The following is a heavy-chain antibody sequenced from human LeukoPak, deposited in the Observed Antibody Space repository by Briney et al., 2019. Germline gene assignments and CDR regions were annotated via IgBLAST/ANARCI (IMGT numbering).Heavy chain of an antibody. CDR1: GDSVSYDNW. D-gene: IGHD2-21*01. CDR2: THHSGSS. V-gene: IGHV4-4*03. J-gene: IGHJ4*02. CDR3: ARHHYFALAY. Sequence: PPGTLSLTCAVSGDSVSYDNWWSWVRQPPGKGLEWIGGTHHSGSSNYNPSLKSRVTVSVDKSKNQVSLSLTSVTAADTAVYYCARHHYFALAYWGQGTLVTVSS.